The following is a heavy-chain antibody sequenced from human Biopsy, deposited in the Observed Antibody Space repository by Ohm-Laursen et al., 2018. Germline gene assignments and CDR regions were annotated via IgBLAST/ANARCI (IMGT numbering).Heavy chain of an antibody. J-gene: IGHJ5*01. CDR3: ARDASQGFDS. CDR1: GFTFNNYW. Sequence: GSLRLSCTASGFTFNNYWMHWVRQAPGKGLVWVSRSNTDGSHTNYADSVKGRFTTSTDNAKNTLYLYMSSLTVEDTAVYFRARDASQGFDSWGQGTLVTVSS. CDR2: SNTDGSHT. V-gene: IGHV3-74*01.